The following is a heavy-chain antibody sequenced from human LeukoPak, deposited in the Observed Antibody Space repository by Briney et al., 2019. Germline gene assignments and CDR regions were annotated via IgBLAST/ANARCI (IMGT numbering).Heavy chain of an antibody. CDR3: AKGGYYDSSVGY. CDR1: GFTFSSFW. Sequence: GGSLRLSCAASGFTFSSFWMHWVRQAPGKGLVWVSRISSDGSATDYADSVKGRFTISRDNSKNTLYLQMNSLRAEDTAVYYCAKGGYYDSSVGYWGQGTLVTVSS. CDR2: ISSDGSAT. D-gene: IGHD3-22*01. J-gene: IGHJ4*02. V-gene: IGHV3-74*01.